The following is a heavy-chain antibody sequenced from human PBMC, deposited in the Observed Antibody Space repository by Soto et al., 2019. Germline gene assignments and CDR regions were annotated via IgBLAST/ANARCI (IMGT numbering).Heavy chain of an antibody. CDR1: VCSINTDDFY. Sequence: QVQLQESGPGLVKPSQTLSLTCTVSVCSINTDDFYWSLIRQPPGKGLEWIGHIYYDGNTYYTPSLKSLLNMSLATCQNQFSLHLSSVIAADSASYCCASATTVTSSFFYYVLDVLGQGTTVTVSS. D-gene: IGHD4-17*01. V-gene: IGHV4-30-4*08. CDR2: IYYDGNT. CDR3: ASATTVTSSFFYYVLDV. J-gene: IGHJ6*02.